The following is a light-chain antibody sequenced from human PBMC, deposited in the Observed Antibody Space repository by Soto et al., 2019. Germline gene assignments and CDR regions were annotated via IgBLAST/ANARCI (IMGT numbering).Light chain of an antibody. J-gene: IGLJ2*01. V-gene: IGLV1-40*01. CDR3: QSYDSSVSRVV. CDR2: NNS. CDR1: SSNIGAGYD. Sequence: QPVLTQLPSVSGAPGQRVTISCTGSSSNIGAGYDVHWYQQLPGTAPKLLIYNNSNRPSGVPDRLSGSKSGTSASLAITGLQAEEEADYYCQSYDSSVSRVVFGGGTKLTVL.